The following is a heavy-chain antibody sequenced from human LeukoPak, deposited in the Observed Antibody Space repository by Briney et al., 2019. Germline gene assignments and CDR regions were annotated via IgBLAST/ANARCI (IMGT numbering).Heavy chain of an antibody. D-gene: IGHD3-10*01. Sequence: ASVKVSCKASGYTFTSYAMHWVRQAPGQRLEWMGWINAGNGNTKYSQKFQGRVTITRDTSASTAYMELSSLRSEDTAVYYCASSNGEGAYYYYYYGMDVWGQGTTVTVSS. V-gene: IGHV1-3*01. CDR1: GYTFTSYA. CDR3: ASSNGEGAYYYYYYGMDV. J-gene: IGHJ6*02. CDR2: INAGNGNT.